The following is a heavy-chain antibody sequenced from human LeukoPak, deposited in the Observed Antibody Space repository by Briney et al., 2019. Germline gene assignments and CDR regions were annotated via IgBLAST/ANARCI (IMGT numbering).Heavy chain of an antibody. D-gene: IGHD3-10*01. Sequence: GGSLRLSCAASAFTFSDYSMNWVRQAPGKGLEWISYIDTSSSTMYYADSVMGRFTISRDNAKESLYLQMNSLRDEDTAAYYCARERNGVFDYWGQGTLVTVSS. CDR1: AFTFSDYS. V-gene: IGHV3-48*02. J-gene: IGHJ4*02. CDR3: ARERNGVFDY. CDR2: IDTSSSTM.